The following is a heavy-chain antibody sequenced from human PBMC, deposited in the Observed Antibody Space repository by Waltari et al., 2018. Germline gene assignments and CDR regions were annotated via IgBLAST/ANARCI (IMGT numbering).Heavy chain of an antibody. J-gene: IGHJ4*02. CDR2: IYYSGST. D-gene: IGHD4-4*01. CDR3: ARYEATEGWMDY. V-gene: IGHV4-31*03. CDR1: GGSISSGGYY. Sequence: QVQLLESGPGLVKPSLNLSLTCTVPGGSISSGGYYWSWIRQHPGKGLEWIGYIYYSGSTYYNPSLKSRVTISVDTSKNQFSLKLSSVTAADTAVYYCARYEATEGWMDYWGQGTLVTVSS.